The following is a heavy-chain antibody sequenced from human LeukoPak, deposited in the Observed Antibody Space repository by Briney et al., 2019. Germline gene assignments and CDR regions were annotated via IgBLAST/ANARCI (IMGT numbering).Heavy chain of an antibody. D-gene: IGHD3-3*01. V-gene: IGHV1-8*03. CDR1: GYTFTSYD. J-gene: IGHJ5*02. Sequence: GASVKVSCKASGYTFTSYDINWVRQATGQGLEWMGWMNPNSGNTGYAQKFQGRVTITRNTSISTAYMELSSLRSEDTAVYYCARGGVYYDFWSRYYPPYNWFDPWGQGTLVTVSS. CDR3: ARGGVYYDFWSRYYPPYNWFDP. CDR2: MNPNSGNT.